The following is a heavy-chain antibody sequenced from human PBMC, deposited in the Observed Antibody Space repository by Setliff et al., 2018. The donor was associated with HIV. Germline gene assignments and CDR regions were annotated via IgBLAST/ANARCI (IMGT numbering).Heavy chain of an antibody. Sequence: PSETLSLTCAVYGGSFSDDSWNRIRQPPGKGLEWIGEINHSGSTNYNPSLKIRVTLSVDTSKKQFSLNLSSVTAADTAVYYCARRGWNGYKAFDYWGQGALVTVSS. CDR3: ARRGWNGYKAFDY. J-gene: IGHJ4*02. CDR1: GGSFSDDS. V-gene: IGHV4-34*01. CDR2: INHSGST. D-gene: IGHD5-12*01.